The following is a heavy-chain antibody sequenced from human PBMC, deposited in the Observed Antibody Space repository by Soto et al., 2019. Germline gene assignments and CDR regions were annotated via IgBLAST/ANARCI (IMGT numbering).Heavy chain of an antibody. CDR1: GFTFSSYA. CDR3: AKHSGSGTYNHYYGLDV. J-gene: IGHJ6*02. Sequence: GGSLRLSCAASGFTFSSYAMSWVRQAPGKGLEWVSVISGSGGSTYYADSVKGRFTISRDNSRDTLYLQMSSLRAEDTALYYCAKHSGSGTYNHYYGLDVWGQGTTVTVSS. CDR2: ISGSGGST. V-gene: IGHV3-23*01. D-gene: IGHD3-10*01.